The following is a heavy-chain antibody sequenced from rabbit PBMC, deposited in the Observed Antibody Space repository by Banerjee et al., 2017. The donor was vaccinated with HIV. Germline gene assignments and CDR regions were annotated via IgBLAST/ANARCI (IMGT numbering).Heavy chain of an antibody. CDR3: ARGDSSGGDLNL. V-gene: IGHV1S45*01. D-gene: IGHD4-1*01. CDR1: GFSFSSSYN. CDR2: IDAGSSGST. J-gene: IGHJ4*01. Sequence: QEQLEESGGDLVKPEGSLTLTCTASGFSFSSSYNMCWVRQAPGKGLEWIACIDAGSSGSTYYASWAKGRFTISKTSSTTVTLQMTSLTAADTATYFCARGDSSGGDLNLWGQGTLVTVS.